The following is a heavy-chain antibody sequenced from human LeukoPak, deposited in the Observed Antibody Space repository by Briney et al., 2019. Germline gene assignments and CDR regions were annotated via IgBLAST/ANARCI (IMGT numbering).Heavy chain of an antibody. CDR2: INPNSGGT. D-gene: IGHD6-13*01. CDR1: GYTFTGYY. Sequence: ASVKVSCKASGYTFTGYYMHWVRQAPGQGLEWMGWINPNSGGTNYAQKFQGRVTITADESTSTAYMELSSLRSEDTAVYYCARGGEQQLVKPLYYYYYYMDVWGKGTTVTVSS. J-gene: IGHJ6*03. V-gene: IGHV1-2*02. CDR3: ARGGEQQLVKPLYYYYYYMDV.